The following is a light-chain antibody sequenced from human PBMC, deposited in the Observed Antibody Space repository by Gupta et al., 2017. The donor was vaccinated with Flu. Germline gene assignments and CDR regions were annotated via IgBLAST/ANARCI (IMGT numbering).Light chain of an antibody. J-gene: IGKJ3*01. Sequence: GDTVSITFRASQSISSNSKAYQHKKGRAPNNLIIAASDLQRGGPSKFSGRGSWTDFTLTISSLQAEDYATDYCQQSYSTPFTFGPGTKVDI. CDR3: QQSYSTPFT. V-gene: IGKV1-39*01. CDR2: AAS. CDR1: QSISSN.